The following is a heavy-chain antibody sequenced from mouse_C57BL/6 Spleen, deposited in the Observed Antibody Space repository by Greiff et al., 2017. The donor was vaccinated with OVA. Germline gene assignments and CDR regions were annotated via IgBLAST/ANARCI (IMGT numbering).Heavy chain of an antibody. V-gene: IGHV5-12*01. Sequence: EVKLVESGGGLVQPGGSLKLSCAASGFTFSDYYMYWVRQTPEKRLEWVAYISNGGGSTYYPDTVKGRFTISRDNAKNTLYLQMSRLKSEDTAMYYCARRSTRVTSFDYWGQGTTLTVSS. D-gene: IGHD2-2*01. J-gene: IGHJ2*01. CDR1: GFTFSDYY. CDR2: ISNGGGST. CDR3: ARRSTRVTSFDY.